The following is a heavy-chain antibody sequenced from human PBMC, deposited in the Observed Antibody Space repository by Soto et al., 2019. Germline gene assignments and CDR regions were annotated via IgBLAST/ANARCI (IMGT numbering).Heavy chain of an antibody. CDR1: GDSIRHYS. D-gene: IGHD5-18*01. CDR2: IFYSGST. CDR3: ARLKRGYSYGSVIDF. V-gene: IGHV4-59*01. J-gene: IGHJ4*02. Sequence: SEALSLTCNVSGDSIRHYSWSWIRQPPGKRLEYIGYIFYSGSTNYNPSLRSRVVISVDTSRNQFALKLRSVTAADTATYYCARLKRGYSYGSVIDFWGRGTLVTVSS.